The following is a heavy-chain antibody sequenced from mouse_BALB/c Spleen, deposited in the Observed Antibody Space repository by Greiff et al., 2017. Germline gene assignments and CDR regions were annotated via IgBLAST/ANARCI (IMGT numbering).Heavy chain of an antibody. D-gene: IGHD2-1*01. Sequence: DVKLVESGGGLVKPGGSLKLSCAASGFTFSSYAMSWVRQTPEKRLEWVASLSSGGSTYYPDSVKGRFTLSRDNARNILYLHMSSLRSEDTAMYYCARGYRNYDFYYYAMDYWGQGTSVTVSS. CDR3: ARGYRNYDFYYYAMDY. V-gene: IGHV5-6-5*01. CDR2: LSSGGST. CDR1: GFTFSSYA. J-gene: IGHJ4*01.